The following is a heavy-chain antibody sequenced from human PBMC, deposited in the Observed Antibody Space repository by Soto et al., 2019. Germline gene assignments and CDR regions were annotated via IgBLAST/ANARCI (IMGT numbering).Heavy chain of an antibody. CDR3: ARAFAAARPLDY. Sequence: SVKVSCKASGGTFSSYAVHWVRQAPGQGLEWMGGIIILFGTATYAQNFQGRITITADDSTSTAYMELSSLRFEDTAIYYCARAFAAARPLDYWGQGTLVTVSS. V-gene: IGHV1-69*13. D-gene: IGHD6-6*01. CDR2: IIILFGTA. J-gene: IGHJ4*02. CDR1: GGTFSSYA.